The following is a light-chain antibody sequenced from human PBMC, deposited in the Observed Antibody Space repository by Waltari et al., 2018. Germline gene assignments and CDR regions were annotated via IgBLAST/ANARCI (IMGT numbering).Light chain of an antibody. CDR2: DAS. Sequence: EIVLTQSPATLSLSPGERATLSCRASQSVSSHLAWYQQKPGQAPRLLIYDASNMATGIPARFSGSGSGTDFTLTISSLEPEDFAVYFCQQRSNWLALTFGGGTKVEIK. CDR3: QQRSNWLALT. V-gene: IGKV3-11*01. J-gene: IGKJ4*01. CDR1: QSVSSH.